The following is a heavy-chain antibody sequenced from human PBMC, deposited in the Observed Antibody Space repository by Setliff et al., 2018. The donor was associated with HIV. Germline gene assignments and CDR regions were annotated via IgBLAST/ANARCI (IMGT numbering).Heavy chain of an antibody. J-gene: IGHJ6*02. D-gene: IGHD3-3*01. CDR2: INSDGSST. Sequence: GGSLRLSCTASGFTFSSYWMHWVRQAPGKGLVWVSRINSDGSSTSYADSVKGRFTISRDNSKNSLYLQMNSLRVEDTAVYYCARDYLYYNLYNGSPVYGMDVWGQGTTVTVSS. CDR3: ARDYLYYNLYNGSPVYGMDV. CDR1: GFTFSSYW. V-gene: IGHV3-74*01.